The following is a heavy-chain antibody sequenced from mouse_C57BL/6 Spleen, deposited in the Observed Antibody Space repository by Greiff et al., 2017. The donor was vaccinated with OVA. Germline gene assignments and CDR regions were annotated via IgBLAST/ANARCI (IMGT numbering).Heavy chain of an antibody. CDR1: GFTFSDYG. CDR3: AREEETWFAY. Sequence: EVQLVESGGGLVKPGGSLKISCAASGFTFSDYGLHWVRQAPEKGLEWVAYISSGSSTIYYADTVKGRFTISRDNAKNTLFLQMTSLRSEDTAMYYCAREEETWFAYWGQGTLVTVSA. J-gene: IGHJ3*01. V-gene: IGHV5-17*01. CDR2: ISSGSSTI.